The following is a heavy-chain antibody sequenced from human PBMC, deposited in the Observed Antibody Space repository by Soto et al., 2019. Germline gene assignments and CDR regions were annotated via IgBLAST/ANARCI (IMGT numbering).Heavy chain of an antibody. D-gene: IGHD2-8*02. CDR2: IYYSGST. J-gene: IGHJ3*02. CDR3: ARDTEEHAFDI. V-gene: IGHV4-59*01. CDR1: GGSISSYY. Sequence: SETLSLTCTVSGGSISSYYWSWIRQPPGKGLEWIGYIYYSGSTNYNPSLKSRVTISVDTSKNQFSLKLSSVTAADTAVYYCARDTEEHAFDIWGQGTIVT.